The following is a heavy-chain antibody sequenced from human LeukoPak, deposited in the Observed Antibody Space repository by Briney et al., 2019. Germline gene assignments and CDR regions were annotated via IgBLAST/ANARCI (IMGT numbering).Heavy chain of an antibody. V-gene: IGHV4-34*01. Sequence: SETLSLTCAVYGGSFSGYHWSWIRQPPGKGLEWIGEINHSGSTNYNPSLKSRVTISVDTSKNQFSLKLSSVTAADTAVYYCARGLLYRFGYSSSSANWFDPWGQGTLVTVSS. CDR1: GGSFSGYH. J-gene: IGHJ5*02. CDR2: INHSGST. CDR3: ARGLLYRFGYSSSSANWFDP. D-gene: IGHD6-6*01.